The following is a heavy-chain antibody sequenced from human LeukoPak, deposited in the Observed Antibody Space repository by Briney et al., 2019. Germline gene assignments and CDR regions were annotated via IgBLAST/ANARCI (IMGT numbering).Heavy chain of an antibody. D-gene: IGHD1-26*01. J-gene: IGHJ6*03. V-gene: IGHV3-21*01. CDR2: ITSSGTYI. CDR3: ARDPYSGNYGNYYYYYMDV. Sequence: GGSLRLSCAASGFTFNNYKMNWVRQAPGKALEWVSSITSSGTYIFYADSVKDRFTISRDNAKNSLYLQMNSLGPEDTAVYYCARDPYSGNYGNYYYYYMDVWGKGTTVTISS. CDR1: GFTFNNYK.